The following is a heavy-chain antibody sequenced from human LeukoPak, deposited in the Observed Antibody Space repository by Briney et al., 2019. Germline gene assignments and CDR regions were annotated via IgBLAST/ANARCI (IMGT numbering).Heavy chain of an antibody. D-gene: IGHD3-3*01. Sequence: GESLKISCKGSRYSFTSYWIGWVRQMPGKGLEWMGIIYPGDSDTRYSPSFQGQVTISADKSISTAYLQWSSLKASDTAMYYCARPLSLTYYDFWSGCESDAFDIWGQGTMVTVSS. CDR1: RYSFTSYW. J-gene: IGHJ3*02. CDR3: ARPLSLTYYDFWSGCESDAFDI. V-gene: IGHV5-51*01. CDR2: IYPGDSDT.